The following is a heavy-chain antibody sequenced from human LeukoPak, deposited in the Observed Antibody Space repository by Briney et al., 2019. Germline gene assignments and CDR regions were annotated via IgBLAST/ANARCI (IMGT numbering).Heavy chain of an antibody. Sequence: ASVKVSCKASGYTFTSYDINWVRQAAGQGLEWMGWMNPNSGNTGYAQKFQGRVTMTRNTSISTAYMELSSLRSEDTAVYYCARGARYPLGPRGTDYYYYYYMDVWGKGTTVTVSS. CDR2: MNPNSGNT. D-gene: IGHD3-16*01. V-gene: IGHV1-8*01. CDR1: GYTFTSYD. J-gene: IGHJ6*03. CDR3: ARGARYPLGPRGTDYYYYYYMDV.